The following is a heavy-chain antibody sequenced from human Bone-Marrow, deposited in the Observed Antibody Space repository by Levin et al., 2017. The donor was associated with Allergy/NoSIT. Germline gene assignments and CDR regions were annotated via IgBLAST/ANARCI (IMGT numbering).Heavy chain of an antibody. D-gene: IGHD2-21*01. J-gene: IGHJ5*02. Sequence: ASVKVSCKGSGYTFTSYWIGWVRQMPGKGLEWMGIIHPGDSETRYSPSFQGQITISADKSITTAYLQWSSLKASDTAMYYCARPAGDSRGWYNAWGQGTLVTVSS. V-gene: IGHV5-51*01. CDR1: GYTFTSYW. CDR2: IHPGDSET. CDR3: ARPAGDSRGWYNA.